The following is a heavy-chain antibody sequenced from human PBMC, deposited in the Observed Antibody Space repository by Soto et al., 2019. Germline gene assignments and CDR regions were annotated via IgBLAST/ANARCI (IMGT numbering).Heavy chain of an antibody. J-gene: IGHJ4*02. Sequence: DVQLLESGAGLVQPGGSLRLSCAASGFTFSNYTMAWVRQAPGRGLEWVSIISTSGFTTFYADSVKGRFTISRDNSKDTVFLQMNSLRAEDTAVYYCAKGSGYWLAGTCYRYFDYWGQGNLVTVSS. CDR1: GFTFSNYT. V-gene: IGHV3-23*01. CDR2: ISTSGFTT. CDR3: AKGSGYWLAGTCYRYFDY. D-gene: IGHD2-15*01.